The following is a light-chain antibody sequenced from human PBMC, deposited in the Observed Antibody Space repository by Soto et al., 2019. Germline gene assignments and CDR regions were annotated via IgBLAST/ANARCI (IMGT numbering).Light chain of an antibody. J-gene: IGKJ5*01. Sequence: DIQMTQSPSTLSASVGDRVTITCLASQSINNRLAWYQQMPGKAPNLLIYDASSLESGVPSRFRGSGSETEFTLTISGLQPDDFATYYCQQFIDGWTFGQGTRLEIK. CDR1: QSINNR. CDR3: QQFIDGWT. CDR2: DAS. V-gene: IGKV1-5*01.